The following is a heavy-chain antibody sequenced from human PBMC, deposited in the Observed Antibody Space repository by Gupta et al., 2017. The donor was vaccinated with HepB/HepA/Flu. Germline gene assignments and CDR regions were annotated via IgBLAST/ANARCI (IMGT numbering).Heavy chain of an antibody. CDR3: ARGDTAMVQYYFDY. J-gene: IGHJ4*02. Sequence: QVQLQQWGAGLLTPSETLSLTCAVYGGSFSGYYWSWIRQPPGKGLEWIGEINHSGSTNYNPSLKSRVTISVDTSKNQFSLKLSSVTAADTAVYYCARGDTAMVQYYFDYWGQGTLVTGSS. CDR2: INHSGST. V-gene: IGHV4-34*01. CDR1: GGSFSGYY. D-gene: IGHD5-18*01.